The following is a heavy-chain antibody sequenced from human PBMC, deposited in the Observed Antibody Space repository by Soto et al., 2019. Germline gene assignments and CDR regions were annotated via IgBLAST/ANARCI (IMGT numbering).Heavy chain of an antibody. J-gene: IGHJ4*02. V-gene: IGHV3-15*01. D-gene: IGHD1-20*01. CDR1: GFTFNYAW. CDR2: IKSKTDGGTT. CDR3: TTDNNWSADVYYFDY. Sequence: PGGSLRLSCAASGFTFNYAWMSWVRQAPGKGLEWVGRIKSKTDGGTTDYAAPMKGRFTISRDDSKNTLYLQMNSLKTEDTALYSCTTDNNWSADVYYFDYLGKGTLVTVS.